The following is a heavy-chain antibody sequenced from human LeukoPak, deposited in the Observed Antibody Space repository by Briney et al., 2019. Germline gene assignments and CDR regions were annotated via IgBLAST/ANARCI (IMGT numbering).Heavy chain of an antibody. CDR3: ARDGGKGYYYDSSGYLGPPFWYFDL. D-gene: IGHD3-22*01. J-gene: IGHJ2*01. V-gene: IGHV1-18*01. Sequence: ASVKVSCKASGYTFTSYGISWVRQAPGQGLEWMGWISAYNGNTNYAQKLQGRVTMTTDTSTSTAYMELRSLRSDDTAVYYCARDGGKGYYYDSSGYLGPPFWYFDLWGRGTLVTVSS. CDR1: GYTFTSYG. CDR2: ISAYNGNT.